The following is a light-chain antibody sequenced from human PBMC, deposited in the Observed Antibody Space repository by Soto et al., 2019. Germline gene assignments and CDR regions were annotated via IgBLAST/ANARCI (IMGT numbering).Light chain of an antibody. Sequence: SSELTQPPSVSVAPGKTARITCGGNNIGSKSVHWYQQKPGQAPVLVIYYDSDRPSGIPERFSGSNSGNTATLTISRVEAGDEADYYCQVWDSSSDLDVFGTGTKVTVL. CDR2: YDS. J-gene: IGLJ1*01. CDR1: NIGSKS. V-gene: IGLV3-21*04. CDR3: QVWDSSSDLDV.